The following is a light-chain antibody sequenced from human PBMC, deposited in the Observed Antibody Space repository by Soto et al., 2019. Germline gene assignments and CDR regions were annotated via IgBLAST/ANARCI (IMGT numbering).Light chain of an antibody. CDR2: AAS. CDR1: QGISNY. CDR3: QKYNSAPPT. Sequence: DIQITHSPSSLSASLGYRLTITFRASQGISNYLAWYQQKPGKVPKLLIYAASTLQSGVPSRFSGSGSGTDFTLTISSLQPEDVATYYCQKYNSAPPTFGGGTKVDIK. J-gene: IGKJ4*01. V-gene: IGKV1-27*01.